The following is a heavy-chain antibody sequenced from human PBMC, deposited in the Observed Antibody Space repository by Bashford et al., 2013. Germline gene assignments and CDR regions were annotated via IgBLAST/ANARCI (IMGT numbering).Heavy chain of an antibody. J-gene: IGHJ6*02. CDR2: IHDSGIT. Sequence: WIRQPPGKGLEWIGYIHDSGITYYNPSLKSRANISVETSQNQFSLKLSSVTAADTAVYYCATTRNHLFYYYALDVWGQGTTVTVSS. D-gene: IGHD4-11*01. V-gene: IGHV4-30-4*01. CDR3: ATTRNHLFYYYALDV.